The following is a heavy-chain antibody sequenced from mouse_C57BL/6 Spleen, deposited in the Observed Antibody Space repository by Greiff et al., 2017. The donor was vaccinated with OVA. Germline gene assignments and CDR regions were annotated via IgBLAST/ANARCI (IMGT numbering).Heavy chain of an antibody. CDR3: ARHGAGTDAMDY. CDR2: ISNGGGST. CDR1: GFTFSDYY. D-gene: IGHD4-1*01. Sequence: EVKLMESGGGLVQPGGSLKLSCAASGFTFSDYYMYWVRQTPEKRLEWVAYISNGGGSTYYPDTVKGRVTISRDNAKNTLYLQMSSLKSEDTAMYYCARHGAGTDAMDYWGQGTSVTVSS. V-gene: IGHV5-12*01. J-gene: IGHJ4*01.